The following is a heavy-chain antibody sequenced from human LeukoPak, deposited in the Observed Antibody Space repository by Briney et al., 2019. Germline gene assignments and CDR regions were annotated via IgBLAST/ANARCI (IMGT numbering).Heavy chain of an antibody. J-gene: IGHJ4*02. D-gene: IGHD6-19*01. CDR3: AKEDGWSPPAPFFDY. CDR1: GFTFNSYA. CDR2: ISGSGGRT. Sequence: GGSLRLSCAASGFTFNSYAMSWVRQAPGEGLEWVSAISGSGGRTYYAHSVKGRFTISRDNSKNTLYLQMDSLRAEDTAVYYCAKEDGWSPPAPFFDYWGQGTLVTVS. V-gene: IGHV3-23*01.